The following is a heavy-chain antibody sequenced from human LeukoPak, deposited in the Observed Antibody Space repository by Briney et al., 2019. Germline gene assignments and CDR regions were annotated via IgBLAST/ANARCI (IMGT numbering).Heavy chain of an antibody. V-gene: IGHV3-74*01. CDR2: INGDGSST. CDR3: AKDMGITGPFDY. D-gene: IGHD1-20*01. J-gene: IGHJ4*02. Sequence: SGGSLRLSCAASGFTFSSYWMHWVRQAPGKGLVWVSRINGDGSSTNHADSVKGRFTVSRDNAKNTLYLQMNSLRAEDTAVYYCAKDMGITGPFDYWGQGTLVTVSS. CDR1: GFTFSSYW.